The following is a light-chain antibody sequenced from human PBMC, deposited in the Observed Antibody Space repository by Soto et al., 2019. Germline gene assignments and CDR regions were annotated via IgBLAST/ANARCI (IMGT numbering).Light chain of an antibody. CDR2: SAS. J-gene: IGKJ4*01. Sequence: DIQLTQSPSFLSASVGDRVTVTCRASQGINSYLAWYQQKPGKAPKLLIYSASTLQSGVPSRFSGSGSGTDFTLTITSLHPEDFAAYYCQQHYSYPLTFGGGTKVEIK. V-gene: IGKV1-9*01. CDR1: QGINSY. CDR3: QQHYSYPLT.